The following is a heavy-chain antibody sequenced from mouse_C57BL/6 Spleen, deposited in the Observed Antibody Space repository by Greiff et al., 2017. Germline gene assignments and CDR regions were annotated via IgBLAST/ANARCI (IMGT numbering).Heavy chain of an antibody. CDR2: IDPANGNT. Sequence: VQLQQSVAELVRPGASVKLSCTASGFNIKNTYMHWVKQRPEQGLEWIGRIDPANGNTKYAPKFQGKATLAADTSSNTAYLQLSSLASEDTDIYYCATPIYYDYDGLAYGGQGTLVTVAA. V-gene: IGHV14-3*01. CDR1: GFNIKNTY. J-gene: IGHJ3*01. D-gene: IGHD2-4*01. CDR3: ATPIYYDYDGLAY.